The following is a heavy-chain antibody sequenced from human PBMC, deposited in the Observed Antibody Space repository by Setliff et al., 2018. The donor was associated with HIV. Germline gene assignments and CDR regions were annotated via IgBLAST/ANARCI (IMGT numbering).Heavy chain of an antibody. J-gene: IGHJ4*02. CDR2: VSSIGNT. V-gene: IGHV4-4*08. D-gene: IGHD1-26*01. CDR1: GISINGYY. Sequence: PSETLSLTCSVSGISINGYYWSWVRQSPRTRLEWIGYVSSIGNTNYNPSLKSRVTISVDTSKNQFSLQLNSVTAADTAVYFCARTRAPYFFDFWGQGAQVTVSS. CDR3: ARTRAPYFFDF.